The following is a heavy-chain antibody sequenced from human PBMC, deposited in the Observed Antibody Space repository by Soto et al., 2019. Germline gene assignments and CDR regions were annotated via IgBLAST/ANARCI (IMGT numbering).Heavy chain of an antibody. D-gene: IGHD6-13*01. J-gene: IGHJ4*02. V-gene: IGHV3-30-3*01. Sequence: QVQLVESGGGVVQPGRSLRLSCAASGFTFSSYAMHWVRQAPGKGLEWVAVISYDGSNKYYADSVKGRFTISRDNSKNTLYLQMNSLRAEDTAVYYCARDRTEVAAAGTGYFDYWGQGTLVTVSS. CDR3: ARDRTEVAAAGTGYFDY. CDR2: ISYDGSNK. CDR1: GFTFSSYA.